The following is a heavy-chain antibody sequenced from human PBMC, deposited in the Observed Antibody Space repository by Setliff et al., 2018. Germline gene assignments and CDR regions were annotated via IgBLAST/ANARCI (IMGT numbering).Heavy chain of an antibody. D-gene: IGHD3-10*01. Sequence: SETLSLTCTVSGGSISSGSYYWSWIRQPAGKGLEWIGHIYTSGSTNYNPSLKSRVTISVDTSKNQFSLKLSSVTAADTAVYYCARAGLLWFRDLYYFDYWGQGTLVTVSS. V-gene: IGHV4-61*09. CDR3: ARAGLLWFRDLYYFDY. J-gene: IGHJ4*02. CDR1: GGSISSGSYY. CDR2: IYTSGST.